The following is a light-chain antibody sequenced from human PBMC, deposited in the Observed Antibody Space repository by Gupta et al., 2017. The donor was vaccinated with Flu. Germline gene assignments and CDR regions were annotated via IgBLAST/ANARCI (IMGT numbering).Light chain of an antibody. CDR3: QQYGSSPLFS. V-gene: IGKV3-20*01. CDR2: GVS. CDR1: QSISLNY. J-gene: IGKJ3*01. Sequence: TLSLSPGERATLSCRASQSISLNYLAWYQQKPGQAPRLLIYGVSSRATGIPNRFSGSGSGTDFILTISRLEPEDFAVYYCQQYGSSPLFSFGHGTKVDIK.